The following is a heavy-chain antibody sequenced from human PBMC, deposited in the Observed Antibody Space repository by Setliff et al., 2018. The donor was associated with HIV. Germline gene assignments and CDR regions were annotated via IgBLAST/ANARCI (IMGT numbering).Heavy chain of an antibody. Sequence: SETLSLTCTVSGGSMRSHYWDWIRQSPGKGLEWIGYVYSSGTTNYNPSLKSRVTISVDTSKNQFSLKLTSVNAADTAVYYCARPVEMANREFDYWGQGTLVTVSS. CDR3: ARPVEMANREFDY. V-gene: IGHV4-59*08. D-gene: IGHD1-26*01. J-gene: IGHJ4*02. CDR2: VYSSGTT. CDR1: GGSMRSHY.